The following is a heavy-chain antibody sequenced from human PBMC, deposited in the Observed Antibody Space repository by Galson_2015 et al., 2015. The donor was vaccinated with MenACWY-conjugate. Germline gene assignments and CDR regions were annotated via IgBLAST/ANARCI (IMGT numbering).Heavy chain of an antibody. V-gene: IGHV3-23*01. CDR1: GFTFSSYA. CDR2: INADSSKT. D-gene: IGHD3-10*01. Sequence: SLRLSCAASGFTFSSYAMSWVRQAPGKGLEWVSGINADSSKTYYPDSVKGRFTISRDNSKNTLYLQMNSLRAEDTAVYYCAKDDTYYFDSGSYYVDYWGQGTLVTVSS. J-gene: IGHJ4*02. CDR3: AKDDTYYFDSGSYYVDY.